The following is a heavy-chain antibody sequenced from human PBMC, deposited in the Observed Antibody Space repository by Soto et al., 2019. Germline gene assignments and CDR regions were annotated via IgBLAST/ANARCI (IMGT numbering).Heavy chain of an antibody. Sequence: ASVKVSCKASGYTFTGYYMHWVRQAPGQGLEWMGWINPNSGGTNYAQKFQGRVTMTRDTSISTAYMELSRLRSVDTAVYYCARGVDGGGDCYPTSTLGMDVWGQGTTVTVSS. J-gene: IGHJ6*02. D-gene: IGHD2-21*02. CDR2: INPNSGGT. CDR1: GYTFTGYY. V-gene: IGHV1-2*02. CDR3: ARGVDGGGDCYPTSTLGMDV.